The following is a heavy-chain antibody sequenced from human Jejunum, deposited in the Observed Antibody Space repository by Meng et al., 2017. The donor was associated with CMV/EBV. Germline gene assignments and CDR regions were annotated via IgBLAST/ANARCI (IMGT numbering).Heavy chain of an antibody. CDR1: ISSGSY. Sequence: ISSGSYWDWIRQPPGKGLEWIGSVYHSGTTYYNPSLKSRVTISVDTSKNQFSLKLSSVTAADTALYYCARALRYCSSTSCHGMDVWGQGTTVTVSS. V-gene: IGHV4-38-2*02. CDR2: VYHSGTT. CDR3: ARALRYCSSTSCHGMDV. J-gene: IGHJ6*02. D-gene: IGHD2-2*01.